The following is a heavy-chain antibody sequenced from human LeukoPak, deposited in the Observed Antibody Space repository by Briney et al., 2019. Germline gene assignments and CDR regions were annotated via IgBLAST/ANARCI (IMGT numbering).Heavy chain of an antibody. CDR1: GGSISSGGYS. CDR2: IYHSGST. J-gene: IGHJ4*02. D-gene: IGHD3-22*01. V-gene: IGHV4-30-2*01. CDR3: ARGSGYYTTGNFDY. Sequence: SETLSLTCAVSGGSISSGGYSWSWIRQPPGKGLEWIGYIYHSGSTYYNPSLKSRVTISVDRSKNQFSLKLSSVTAADTAVYYCARGSGYYTTGNFDYWGQGTLVTVSS.